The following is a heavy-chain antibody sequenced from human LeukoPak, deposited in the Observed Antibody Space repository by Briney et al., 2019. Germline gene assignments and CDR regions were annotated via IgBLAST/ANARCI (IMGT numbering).Heavy chain of an antibody. V-gene: IGHV4-31*03. Sequence: SETLSLTCTVSGGSISSGGYYWNWIRQHPEKGLEWIGYIYYSGTTYYNPSLKSRISISVDTSKNQFSLKLSSVTAADTAVYYSARNSSTLRYSSGGECYSNWFDPWGQGTLVTVSS. CDR3: ARNSSTLRYSSGGECYSNWFDP. J-gene: IGHJ5*02. CDR1: GGSISSGGYY. CDR2: IYYSGTT. D-gene: IGHD2-15*01.